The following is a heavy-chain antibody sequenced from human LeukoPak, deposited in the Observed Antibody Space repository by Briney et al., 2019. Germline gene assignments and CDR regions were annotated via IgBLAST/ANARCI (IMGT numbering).Heavy chain of an antibody. D-gene: IGHD6-19*01. Sequence: SETLSLTCTVSGGSISSYYWSWIRQPAGKGLEWIGRIYTSGSTNYNPSLKSRVTMSVDTSKNQFSLKLSSVTAADTAVYYCASFPSSSGWYAHYYYYYYMDVWGKGTTVTVSS. V-gene: IGHV4-4*07. CDR2: IYTSGST. J-gene: IGHJ6*03. CDR3: ASFPSSSGWYAHYYYYYYMDV. CDR1: GGSISSYY.